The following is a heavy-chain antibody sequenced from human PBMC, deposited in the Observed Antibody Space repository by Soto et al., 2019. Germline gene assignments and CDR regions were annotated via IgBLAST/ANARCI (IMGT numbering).Heavy chain of an antibody. CDR1: GGSISSSSYY. CDR3: ARYYYDSSGYYYGNY. D-gene: IGHD3-22*01. J-gene: IGHJ4*02. CDR2: IYYSGST. Sequence: PSETLSLTCTVSGGSISSSSYYWGWIRQPPGKGLEWIGSIYYSGSTYYNPSLKSRVTISVDTSKNQFSLKLSSVTAADTAVYYCARYYYDSSGYYYGNYWGQGTLVTVSS. V-gene: IGHV4-39*01.